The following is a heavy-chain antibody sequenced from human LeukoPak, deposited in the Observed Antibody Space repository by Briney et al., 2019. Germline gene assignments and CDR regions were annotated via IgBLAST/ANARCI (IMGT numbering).Heavy chain of an antibody. CDR1: GGSISSYY. V-gene: IGHV4-59*08. CDR3: ASGYSGYGYYYYGMDV. Sequence: PSETLSLTCTVSGGSISSYYWSWIRQPPGKGLEWIGYIYYSGSTNYNPSLKSRVTISVDTSKNQFSLKLSSVTAADTAVYYCASGYSGYGYYYYGMDVWGQGTTVTVSS. J-gene: IGHJ6*02. D-gene: IGHD5-12*01. CDR2: IYYSGST.